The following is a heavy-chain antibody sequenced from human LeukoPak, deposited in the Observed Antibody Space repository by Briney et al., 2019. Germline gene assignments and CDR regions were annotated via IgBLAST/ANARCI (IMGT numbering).Heavy chain of an antibody. CDR2: ISAYNGNT. D-gene: IGHD3-22*01. V-gene: IGHV1-18*04. CDR1: GYTFTGYY. CDR3: ARGLFGYYDSSGYYFFDY. J-gene: IGHJ4*02. Sequence: ASVKVSCKASGYTFTGYYMHWVRQAPGQGLEWMGWISAYNGNTNYAQKLQGRVTMTTDTSTSTAYMELRSLRSDDTAVYYCARGLFGYYDSSGYYFFDYWGQGTLVTVSS.